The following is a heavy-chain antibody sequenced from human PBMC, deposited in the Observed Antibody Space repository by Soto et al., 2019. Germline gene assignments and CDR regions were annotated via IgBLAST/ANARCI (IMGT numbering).Heavy chain of an antibody. D-gene: IGHD3-22*01. CDR1: GFSLSTSGMC. CDR2: IDWDDDK. J-gene: IGHJ3*02. CDR3: ARIRDYYDSSGYGRAFDI. Sequence: SGPTLVNPTQTLTLTCTFSGFSLSTSGMCVSWIRQPPGKALEWLARIDWDDDKYYSTSLKTRLTISKDTSKNQVVLTMTNMDPVDTATYYCARIRDYYDSSGYGRAFDIWGQGTMVTVSS. V-gene: IGHV2-70*11.